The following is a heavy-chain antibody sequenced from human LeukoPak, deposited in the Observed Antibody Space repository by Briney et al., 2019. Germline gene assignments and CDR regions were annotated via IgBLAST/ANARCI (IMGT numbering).Heavy chain of an antibody. CDR3: ARAFCSGGSCYDF. CDR2: IYPGDSDT. V-gene: IGHV5-51*01. Sequence: GESLKISCKGSGYRFTNHWIGWVRQMPGKGLEWMGMIYPGDSDTRYSPSFQGQVTISAGKSLSTAYLQWSSLKASDTARYYCARAFCSGGSCYDFWGQGTLVTVSS. CDR1: GYRFTNHW. D-gene: IGHD2-15*01. J-gene: IGHJ4*02.